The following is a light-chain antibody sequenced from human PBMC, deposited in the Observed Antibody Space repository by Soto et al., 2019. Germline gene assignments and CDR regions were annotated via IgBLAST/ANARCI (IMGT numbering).Light chain of an antibody. CDR2: GAS. V-gene: IGKV3-20*01. Sequence: EIVLTQSPFTLSFSPGERSTLSFIAGQSVSSSYLAWYQQKPGQAPRLLIYGASSRATGIPDRFSGSGSGTDFTLTISRLEPEDFAVYYCQQYGSSPPLTFGGGTKVDIK. J-gene: IGKJ4*01. CDR3: QQYGSSPPLT. CDR1: QSVSSSY.